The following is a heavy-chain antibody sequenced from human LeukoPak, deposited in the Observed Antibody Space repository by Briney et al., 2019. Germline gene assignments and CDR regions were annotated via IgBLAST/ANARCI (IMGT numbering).Heavy chain of an antibody. J-gene: IGHJ3*02. CDR1: YGSINDYY. D-gene: IGHD3-22*01. V-gene: IGHV4-4*07. CDR2: IYSSGST. CDR3: ARQAYDTGYDAFDI. Sequence: SETLSLTCTVSYGSINDYYWNWIRQPAGKGLEWIGRIYSSGSTNYNPSLKSRVTMSVVTSKNQFSLKLNSVTAADTAVYYCARQAYDTGYDAFDIWGQGTMVTVSS.